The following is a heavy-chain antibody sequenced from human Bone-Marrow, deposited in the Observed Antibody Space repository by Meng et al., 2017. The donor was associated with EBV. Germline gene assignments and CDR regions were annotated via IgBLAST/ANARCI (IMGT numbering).Heavy chain of an antibody. D-gene: IGHD3-10*01. CDR3: AQRERSGLDP. Sequence: VQLVESGAGLLQPSGTLCLTCAVSGCIISSSNWWSCVRQPAGKALEWIGKIYDSGRTSYNPFIESRATISVDTSNKQVPLKLSVVTADTTAVYYCAQRERSGLDPWGQGTLVTVSS. V-gene: IGHV4-4*02. CDR1: GCIISSSNW. J-gene: IGHJ5*02. CDR2: IYDSGRT.